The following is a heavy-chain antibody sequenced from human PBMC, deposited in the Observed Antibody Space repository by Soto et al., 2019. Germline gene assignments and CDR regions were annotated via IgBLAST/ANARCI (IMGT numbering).Heavy chain of an antibody. CDR3: ARGSPSCTNGVCFRQNDYFDY. CDR1: GFTFSSYW. J-gene: IGHJ4*02. D-gene: IGHD2-8*01. CDR2: INSDGSST. V-gene: IGHV3-74*01. Sequence: PGGSLRLSCAASGFTFSSYWMHWVRQAPGKGLVWVSHINSDGSSTTYADSVKGRFSISRDDSKNTLYLQMNSLRAEDTAVYYCARGSPSCTNGVCFRQNDYFDYWGQGTLVTVSS.